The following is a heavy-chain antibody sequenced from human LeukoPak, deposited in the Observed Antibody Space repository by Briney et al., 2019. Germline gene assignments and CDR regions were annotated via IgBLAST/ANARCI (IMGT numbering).Heavy chain of an antibody. J-gene: IGHJ4*02. Sequence: GGSLRLSCAASGFTFSSYGMHWVRQAPGKGLEWVAFIRYDGSNKYYADSVKGRFTISRDNSKNTLYLQMNSLRAEDTAAYYYAKGQYLPAFLEWLLSFDYWGQGTLVTVSS. D-gene: IGHD3-3*02. CDR1: GFTFSSYG. V-gene: IGHV3-30*02. CDR3: AKGQYLPAFLEWLLSFDY. CDR2: IRYDGSNK.